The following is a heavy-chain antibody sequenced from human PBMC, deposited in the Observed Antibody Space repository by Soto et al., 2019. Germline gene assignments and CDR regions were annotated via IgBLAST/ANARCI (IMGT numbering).Heavy chain of an antibody. CDR2: IYYSGST. CDR3: ARHEDEYQLLPARNWFDP. J-gene: IGHJ5*02. V-gene: IGHV4-39*01. D-gene: IGHD2-2*01. CDR1: GGSISSSSYY. Sequence: PSETLSLTCTVSGGSISSSSYYWGWIRQPPGKGLEWIGSIYYSGSTHYNPSLKSRVTISVDTSKNQFSLKLSSVTTADTAVYYCARHEDEYQLLPARNWFDPWGQGTLVTVS.